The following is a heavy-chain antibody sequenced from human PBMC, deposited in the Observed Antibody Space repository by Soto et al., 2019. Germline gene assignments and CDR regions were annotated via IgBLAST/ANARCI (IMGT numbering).Heavy chain of an antibody. CDR2: ISSTTNYI. Sequence: PGGSLRLSCAASGFTFTRYSMNWVRQAPGKGLEWVSSISSTTNYIYYADSVKGRFTISRDNAKNSLYLQMNSLRAEDTAVYYCARDVATEPPVHYYYGMDVWGQGTTVTVSS. CDR1: GFTFTRYS. V-gene: IGHV3-21*01. J-gene: IGHJ6*02. CDR3: ARDVATEPPVHYYYGMDV. D-gene: IGHD6-13*01.